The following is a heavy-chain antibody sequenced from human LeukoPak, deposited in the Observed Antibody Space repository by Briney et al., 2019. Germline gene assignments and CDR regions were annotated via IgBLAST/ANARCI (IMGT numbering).Heavy chain of an antibody. Sequence: GSLRLSCAASGFIFSSYGMHWVRQAPGKGLEWIGEINHSGSTNYNPSLKSRVTISVDTSKNQFSLKLSSVTAADTAVYYCARMRGITMIVVAPDAFDIWGQGTMVTVSS. CDR2: INHSGST. D-gene: IGHD3-22*01. J-gene: IGHJ3*02. V-gene: IGHV4-34*01. CDR3: ARMRGITMIVVAPDAFDI. CDR1: GFIFSSYG.